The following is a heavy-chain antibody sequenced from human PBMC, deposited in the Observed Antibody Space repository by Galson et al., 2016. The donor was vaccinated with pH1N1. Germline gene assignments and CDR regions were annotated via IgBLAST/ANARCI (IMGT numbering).Heavy chain of an antibody. CDR1: GFTFSSYS. V-gene: IGHV3-48*04. Sequence: SLRLSCAASGFTFSSYSMNWVRQAPGKGLEWVSYISLSSSIIHYADSVKGRFIISRDSAKNSLYLQMNRLRAEDTALYYGAREGLWPGVDAFDIWGQGTMVTVSS. J-gene: IGHJ3*02. D-gene: IGHD4/OR15-4a*01. CDR2: ISLSSSII. CDR3: AREGLWPGVDAFDI.